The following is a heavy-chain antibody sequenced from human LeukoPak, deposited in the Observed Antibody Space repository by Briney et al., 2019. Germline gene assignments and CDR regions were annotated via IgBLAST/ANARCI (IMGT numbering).Heavy chain of an antibody. CDR3: ARARLARCNWFDP. D-gene: IGHD6-19*01. CDR2: INSDGSST. J-gene: IGHJ5*02. Sequence: GGSLRLSCAASGFTFSSYWMHWVRQAPGKGLVWVSRINSDGSSTSYADSVKGRFTISRDNAKNTLYLQMNSLRAEDTAVYYCARARLARCNWFDPWGQGTLVTVSS. CDR1: GFTFSSYW. V-gene: IGHV3-74*01.